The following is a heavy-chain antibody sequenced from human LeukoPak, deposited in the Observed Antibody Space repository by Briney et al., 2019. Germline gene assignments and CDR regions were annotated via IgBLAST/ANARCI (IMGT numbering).Heavy chain of an antibody. Sequence: GGSLRLSCAASGFTFSDYYMSCIRQAPGKGLEWVSYISSSGSTIYYADSVKGRLTISRDNAKNSLYLQMNSLRAEDTAVYYCARAPVDIVATIGYYYGMDVWGQGTTVTVSS. D-gene: IGHD5-12*01. CDR3: ARAPVDIVATIGYYYGMDV. J-gene: IGHJ6*02. CDR1: GFTFSDYY. V-gene: IGHV3-11*01. CDR2: ISSSGSTI.